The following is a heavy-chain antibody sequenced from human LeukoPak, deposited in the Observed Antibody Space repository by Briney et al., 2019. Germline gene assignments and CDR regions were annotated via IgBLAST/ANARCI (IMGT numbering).Heavy chain of an antibody. CDR2: ISSSGSTI. J-gene: IGHJ4*02. CDR1: GFTFSDYY. V-gene: IGHV3-11*04. CDR3: ARVRRWFGDLDY. Sequence: KAGGSLRPSCAASGFTFSDYYMSWIRQAPGKGLEWVSYISSSGSTIYYADSVKGRFTISRDNAKNSLYPQMNSLRAEDTAVYYCARVRRWFGDLDYWGQGTLVTVSS. D-gene: IGHD3-10*01.